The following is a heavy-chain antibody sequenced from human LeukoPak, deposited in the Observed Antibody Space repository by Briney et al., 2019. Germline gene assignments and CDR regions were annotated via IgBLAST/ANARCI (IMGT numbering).Heavy chain of an antibody. CDR1: GFTFSDYE. CDR2: INSRGSTI. CDR3: AREDHYYFDY. V-gene: IGHV3-48*03. Sequence: PGGSLRLSCAASGFTFSDYEMHWFRQAPGKGLEWVSYINSRGSTIYYADSVKGRFTISRDDAKNSLYLQMNILRAEDTALYYCAREDHYYFDYWGQRTLVTVSS. D-gene: IGHD1-14*01. J-gene: IGHJ4*02.